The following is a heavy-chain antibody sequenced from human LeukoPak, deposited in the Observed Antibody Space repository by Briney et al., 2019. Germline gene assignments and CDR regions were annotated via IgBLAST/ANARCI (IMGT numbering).Heavy chain of an antibody. Sequence: GGSLRLSCAASGFTFSSYGMSWVRRAPGKGQEWVANIKQDGSEKYYVDSVKGRFTISRDNAKNSLYLQMNSLRDEDTAVYYCAKDTTQVRYDSGGSLDYWGQGTLVTVSS. D-gene: IGHD3-22*01. V-gene: IGHV3-7*01. CDR3: AKDTTQVRYDSGGSLDY. J-gene: IGHJ4*02. CDR2: IKQDGSEK. CDR1: GFTFSSYG.